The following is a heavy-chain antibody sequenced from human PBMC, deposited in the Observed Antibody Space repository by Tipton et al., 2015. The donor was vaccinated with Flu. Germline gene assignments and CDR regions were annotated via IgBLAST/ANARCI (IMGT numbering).Heavy chain of an antibody. CDR2: IWYDGSNK. Sequence: SLRLSCAASGFTFSSYGMHWVRQAPGKGLEWVAVIWYDGSNKYYADSVKGRFTISRDNSKNTLYLQMNSLRAEDTAVYYCARDGESGWYWYFDLWGRGTLVTVSS. D-gene: IGHD6-19*01. CDR3: ARDGESGWYWYFDL. J-gene: IGHJ2*01. CDR1: GFTFSSYG. V-gene: IGHV3-33*01.